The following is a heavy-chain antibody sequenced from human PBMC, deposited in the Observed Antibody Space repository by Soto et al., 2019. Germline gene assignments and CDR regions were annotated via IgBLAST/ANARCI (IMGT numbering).Heavy chain of an antibody. V-gene: IGHV3-72*01. CDR1: GFTFSDHY. D-gene: IGHD3-10*01. J-gene: IGHJ6*04. Sequence: GGSLRLSCAASGFTFSDHYMDWVRQAPGKGLEWVGRTRNKANSYTTEYAASVKGRFTISRDDSKNSLYLQMNSLKTEDTAVYYCVRLWDGSGSYYNGGLDVWGKGTTVTVSS. CDR3: VRLWDGSGSYYNGGLDV. CDR2: TRNKANSYTT.